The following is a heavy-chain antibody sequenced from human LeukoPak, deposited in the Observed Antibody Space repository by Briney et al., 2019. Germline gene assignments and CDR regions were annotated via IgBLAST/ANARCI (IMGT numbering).Heavy chain of an antibody. Sequence: GGSLRLSCGVSGFTFSSYAMSWVRQAPGKGLEWVSAISDSGGSTNYADSVKGRYTISRDNSKNTLYLQMNSLRAEDTAVYYCAKRRSSTWYYFDYWGQGTLVTVSS. CDR1: GFTFSSYA. D-gene: IGHD6-13*01. CDR3: AKRRSSTWYYFDY. V-gene: IGHV3-23*01. J-gene: IGHJ4*02. CDR2: ISDSGGST.